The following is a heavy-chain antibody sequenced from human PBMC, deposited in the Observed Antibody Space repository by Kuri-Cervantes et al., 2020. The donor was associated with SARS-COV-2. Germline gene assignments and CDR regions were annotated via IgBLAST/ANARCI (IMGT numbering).Heavy chain of an antibody. CDR1: GFTFSSYA. V-gene: IGHV3-48*04. Sequence: GGSLRLSCEASGFTFSSYAMSWVRQAPGKGLEWVSYISSSSSTIYYADSVKGRFTISRDNAKNSLYLQMNSLRAEYTTVYYCARGERCLDKRMDVWGQGTTVTVSS. D-gene: IGHD5-24*01. J-gene: IGHJ6*02. CDR3: ARGERCLDKRMDV. CDR2: ISSSSSTI.